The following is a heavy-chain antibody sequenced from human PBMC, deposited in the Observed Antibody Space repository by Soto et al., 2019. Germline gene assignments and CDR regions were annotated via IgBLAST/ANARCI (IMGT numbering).Heavy chain of an antibody. CDR3: ARAPPEWELLPGAFDV. J-gene: IGHJ3*01. CDR1: GFTISNNY. Sequence: GGSLRLSCAASGFTISNNYMNWVRQAPGKGLEWVSVIYSIGPKYYADSVKGRFTISRDNSKNTLYLQMNSLRVDDTAIYYCARAPPEWELLPGAFDVWGLGTMVTVSS. D-gene: IGHD1-26*01. V-gene: IGHV3-53*01. CDR2: IYSIGPK.